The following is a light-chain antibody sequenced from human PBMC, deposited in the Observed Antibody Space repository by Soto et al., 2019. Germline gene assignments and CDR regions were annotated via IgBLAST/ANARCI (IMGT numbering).Light chain of an antibody. CDR3: QQRSSWPPIT. J-gene: IGKJ5*01. CDR1: QSISSN. CDR2: RTS. Sequence: VLTQSAATLSSSPGERATLSCRASQSISSNLAWYQQKPGQAPRLLMFRTSSRATGFPARFSGSGSGTDFTLTISSLEPEDFAVYYCQQRSSWPPITFGQGTRLEIK. V-gene: IGKV3-11*01.